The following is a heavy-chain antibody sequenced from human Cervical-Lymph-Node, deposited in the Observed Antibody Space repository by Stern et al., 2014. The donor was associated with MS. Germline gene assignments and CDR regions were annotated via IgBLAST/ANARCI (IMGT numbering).Heavy chain of an antibody. CDR1: GGSISSGSFY. D-gene: IGHD6-13*01. CDR3: ARLEYSTSWYSHYFDY. CDR2: VYHSGST. J-gene: IGHJ4*02. V-gene: IGHV4-39*01. Sequence: QVQLQESGPGLVKPSETLSLSCTVSGGSISSGSFYWGWIRLPPGKGLEWIGTVYHSGSTYYNLSLKSRVTISVDTSKTHFSLTLSSVTAADTAVYYCARLEYSTSWYSHYFDYWGQGTLVTVSS.